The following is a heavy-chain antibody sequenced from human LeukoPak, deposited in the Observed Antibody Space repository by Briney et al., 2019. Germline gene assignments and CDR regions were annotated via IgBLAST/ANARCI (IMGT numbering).Heavy chain of an antibody. D-gene: IGHD3-22*01. CDR2: ISWNSGSI. Sequence: GRSLRRSCAASGFTFDDYAMHWVRQAPGKGLEWVSGISWNSGSIGYADSVKGRFTISSDNAKNSLYLHMNSLRAEDMALYYCAKDKTPHYYDRSGYMDVWGKGTTVTVSS. CDR1: GFTFDDYA. CDR3: AKDKTPHYYDRSGYMDV. J-gene: IGHJ6*03. V-gene: IGHV3-9*03.